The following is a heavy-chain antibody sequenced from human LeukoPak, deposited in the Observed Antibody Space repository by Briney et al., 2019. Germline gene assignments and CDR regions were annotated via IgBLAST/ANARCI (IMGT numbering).Heavy chain of an antibody. D-gene: IGHD3-3*01. CDR1: GYTLTELS. Sequence: GASVKVSCKVSGYTLTELSMHWVRQAPGKGLEWMGGFDPEDGETIYAQKFQGRVTMTEDTPTDTAYMELSSLRSEDTAVYYCARARGEKSVLRFLESKYRDYYFDYWGQGTLVTVSS. CDR2: FDPEDGET. V-gene: IGHV1-24*01. CDR3: ARARGEKSVLRFLESKYRDYYFDY. J-gene: IGHJ4*02.